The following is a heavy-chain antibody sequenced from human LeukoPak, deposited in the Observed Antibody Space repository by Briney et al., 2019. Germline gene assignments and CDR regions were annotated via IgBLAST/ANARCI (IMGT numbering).Heavy chain of an antibody. CDR1: GFTFATND. CDR2: IIGTTGDA. D-gene: IGHD1-14*01. Sequence: PGGSLRLSCVASGFTFATNDMSWVRQAPGKGLEWIAVIIGTTGDAYYADSVKGRFTMSRDTSRNMLYLQMNGLRAGDTALYYCAKRNEEKALDSWGQGSLVTVSP. J-gene: IGHJ4*02. CDR3: AKRNEEKALDS. V-gene: IGHV3-23*01.